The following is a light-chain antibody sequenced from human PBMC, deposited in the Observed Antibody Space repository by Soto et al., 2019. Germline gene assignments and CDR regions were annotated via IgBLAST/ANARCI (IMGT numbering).Light chain of an antibody. Sequence: QSALTQSASVSGSPGQSITISCTGTSSDVGGYNYVSWYQQHPGKAPKLIIYDVSNRPSGVSTRFSGSKSGNTASLTISALQAEDEAVYSCSSYTSTNSLVFGGGTQLTVL. CDR3: SSYTSTNSLV. V-gene: IGLV2-14*01. J-gene: IGLJ3*02. CDR1: SSDVGGYNY. CDR2: DVS.